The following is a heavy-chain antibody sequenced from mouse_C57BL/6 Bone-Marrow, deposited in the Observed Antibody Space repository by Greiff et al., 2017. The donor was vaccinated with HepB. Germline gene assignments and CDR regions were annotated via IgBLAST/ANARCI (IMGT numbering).Heavy chain of an antibody. V-gene: IGHV1-43*01. CDR1: GYSFTGYY. Sequence: VQLQQSGPELVKPGASVKISCKASGYSFTGYYMHWVKQSSEKSLEWIGEINPSTGGTSYNQKFKGKATLTVDKSSSTAYMQLKSLTSEDSAVYYCARPLYYYGSSYWGQVTSVTVSS. CDR2: INPSTGGT. D-gene: IGHD1-1*01. J-gene: IGHJ4*01. CDR3: ARPLYYYGSSY.